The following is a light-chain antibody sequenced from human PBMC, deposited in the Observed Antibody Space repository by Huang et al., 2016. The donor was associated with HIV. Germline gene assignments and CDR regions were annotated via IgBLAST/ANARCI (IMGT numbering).Light chain of an antibody. CDR1: QSIDTY. J-gene: IGKJ2*01. V-gene: IGKV3-11*01. CDR3: QQRST. CDR2: DAS. Sequence: EIVLTQSPATLSLSPGESATLSCRASQSIDTYLAWYQQKPGQAPRLLLYDASNRATAIPPRFSGSGSGTDFTLTISSLDPEDFAIYYCQQRSTFGQGTRLEIK.